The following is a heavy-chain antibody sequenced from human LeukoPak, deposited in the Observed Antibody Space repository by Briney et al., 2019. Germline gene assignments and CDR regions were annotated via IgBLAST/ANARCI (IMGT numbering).Heavy chain of an antibody. CDR1: GFTFSSYA. CDR3: AKESGYVLGETNWFDP. D-gene: IGHD5-12*01. Sequence: GGSLRLSCAASGFTFSSYAMSWVRQAPGKGLEWVSAISGSGGSTYYADSVKGRFTISRDNSKNTLYLQMNSLRAEDTAVYYCAKESGYVLGETNWFDPWGQGTLVTVSS. V-gene: IGHV3-23*01. CDR2: ISGSGGST. J-gene: IGHJ5*02.